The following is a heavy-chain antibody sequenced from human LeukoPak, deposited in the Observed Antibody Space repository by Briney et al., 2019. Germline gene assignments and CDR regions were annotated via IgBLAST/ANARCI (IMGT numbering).Heavy chain of an antibody. V-gene: IGHV4-4*02. CDR2: IYHSGST. CDR3: ARGGSYEDWFDP. Sequence: SETLSLTCAVSGGSISSSNWWSWVRQPPGKGLEWIGEIYHSGSTNYNPSLKSRVTISVDTSKNQFSLKLSSVTAADTAVYYCARGGSYEDWFDPWGQGTLVTVSS. J-gene: IGHJ5*02. D-gene: IGHD1-26*01. CDR1: GGSISSSNW.